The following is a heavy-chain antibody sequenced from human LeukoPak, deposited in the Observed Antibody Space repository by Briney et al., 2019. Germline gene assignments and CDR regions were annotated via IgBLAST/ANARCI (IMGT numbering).Heavy chain of an antibody. J-gene: IGHJ4*02. CDR2: MSYDGSEI. CDR3: AREKVTATRSFFDY. CDR1: GFTFSSYA. V-gene: IGHV3-30*04. D-gene: IGHD2-21*02. Sequence: PGGSLRLSCVVSGFTFSSYAMHWVRQAPGKGLEWVALMSYDGSEIYYADSVKGRFTISRDNSKNTLYLQMNSLRAEDTAVYYCAREKVTATRSFFDYWGQGTLVTVPS.